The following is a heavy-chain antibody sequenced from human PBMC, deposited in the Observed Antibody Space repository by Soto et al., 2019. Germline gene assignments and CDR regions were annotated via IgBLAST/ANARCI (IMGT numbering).Heavy chain of an antibody. CDR2: IFTRHSET. Sequence: SGESLKISCKGPGHLFNNHWIGWVRQTPGKGLEWMGLIFTRHSETKTSPSFQGHVSFSVDNSINTVYLQWTSLKTTDTGIYFCARGYFDSGHGYDLWGQGTLVTVSS. CDR3: ARGYFDSGHGYDL. V-gene: IGHV5-51*01. D-gene: IGHD3-10*01. CDR1: GHLFNNHW. J-gene: IGHJ5*02.